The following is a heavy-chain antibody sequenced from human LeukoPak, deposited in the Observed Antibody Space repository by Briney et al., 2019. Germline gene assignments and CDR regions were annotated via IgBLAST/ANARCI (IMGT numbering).Heavy chain of an antibody. Sequence: SVKVSCKASGFTFTSSAMQWVRQARGQRLELIGWIVVGSGKTNYTQTFQERVTITRDMSTSTAYMELSSLRSEDTAVYHCTAGPGWLSTNKHWGQGTLVTVSS. D-gene: IGHD5-24*01. CDR2: IVVGSGKT. CDR3: TAGPGWLSTNKH. CDR1: GFTFTSSA. V-gene: IGHV1-58*02. J-gene: IGHJ4*02.